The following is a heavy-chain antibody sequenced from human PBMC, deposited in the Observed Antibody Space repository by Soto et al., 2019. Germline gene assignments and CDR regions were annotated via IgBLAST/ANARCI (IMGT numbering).Heavy chain of an antibody. CDR1: GYTFTSYA. J-gene: IGHJ6*02. CDR3: ARGYSYGSTYSYYGMDV. V-gene: IGHV1-3*01. Sequence: ASVKVSCKASGYTFTSYAMHWVRQAPGQRLEWMGWINAGNGNTKYSQKFQGRVTITRDTSASTAYMELSSLRSEDTAVYYCARGYSYGSTYSYYGMDVWGQGTTVTVSS. CDR2: INAGNGNT. D-gene: IGHD5-18*01.